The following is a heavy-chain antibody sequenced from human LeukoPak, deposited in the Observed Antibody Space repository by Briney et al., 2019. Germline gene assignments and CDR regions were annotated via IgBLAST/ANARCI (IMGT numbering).Heavy chain of an antibody. CDR2: IYYSGST. CDR1: GGSISSSSYY. Sequence: SETLSLTCTVSGGSISSSSYYWGWIRQPPGKGLEWIGSIYYSGSTYYNPSLKSRVTISVDTSKNQFSLKLSSVTAADTAVYYCARRRYYGSGRLHWFDPWGQGTLVTVSS. CDR3: ARRRYYGSGRLHWFDP. J-gene: IGHJ5*02. V-gene: IGHV4-39*07. D-gene: IGHD3-10*01.